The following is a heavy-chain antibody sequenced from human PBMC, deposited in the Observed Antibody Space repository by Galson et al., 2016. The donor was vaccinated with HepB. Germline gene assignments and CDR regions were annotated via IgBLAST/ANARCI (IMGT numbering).Heavy chain of an antibody. CDR2: ISGSGGST. D-gene: IGHD3-16*01. CDR1: GFTFSSYA. V-gene: IGHV3-23*01. Sequence: SLRLSCAASGFTFSSYAMSWVRQAPGKGLEWVSAISGSGGSTYYADSVKGRFTISRDNPKNTLYLQMNSLRAEDTAVYYCAKHRDGGGFRVWVWAFGEFDYWGQGTLVTVSS. J-gene: IGHJ4*02. CDR3: AKHRDGGGFRVWVWAFGEFDY.